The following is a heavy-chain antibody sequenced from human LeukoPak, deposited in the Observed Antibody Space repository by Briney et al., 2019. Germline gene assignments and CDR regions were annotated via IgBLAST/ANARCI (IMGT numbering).Heavy chain of an antibody. V-gene: IGHV4-34*01. CDR3: ARGRYYSNYAAAGWGVGVFLDY. D-gene: IGHD4-11*01. CDR2: INHSGST. CDR1: GGSFSGYY. Sequence: SETLSLTCAAYGGSFSGYYWSWIRQPPGKGLEWTGEINHSGSTNYNPSLKSRVTISVDTSKNQFSLKLSSVTAADTAVYYCARGRYYSNYAAAGWGVGVFLDYWGQGTLVTVSS. J-gene: IGHJ4*02.